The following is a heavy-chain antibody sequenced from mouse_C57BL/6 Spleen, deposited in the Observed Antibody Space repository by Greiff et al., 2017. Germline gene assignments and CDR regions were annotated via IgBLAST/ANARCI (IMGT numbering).Heavy chain of an antibody. CDR3: GRQDEDDGLPFAY. D-gene: IGHD2-12*01. CDR1: GFSFNTYA. CDR2: IRSKSNNYAT. J-gene: IGHJ3*01. V-gene: IGHV10-1*01. Sequence: EVQVVESGGGLVQPKGSLKLSCAASGFSFNTYAMNWVRQAPGKGLEWVARIRSKSNNYATYYADSVKDRCTISRDVSESMLYLQMNNLTTEDTARFYCGRQDEDDGLPFAYWGQGTLVTVSA.